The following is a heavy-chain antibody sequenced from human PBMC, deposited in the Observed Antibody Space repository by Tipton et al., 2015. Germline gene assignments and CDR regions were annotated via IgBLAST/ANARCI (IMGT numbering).Heavy chain of an antibody. Sequence: TLSLTCTVSGGSISSGKYYWSWIRQHPGKGLEWIEYIYYSGNTYYNPSLKSRVTISVDTSKSQFSLKLTSVTAADTAVYYCARVKVATMLYYFDYWGQGTLVTVSS. CDR2: IYYSGNT. CDR3: ARVKVATMLYYFDY. J-gene: IGHJ4*02. D-gene: IGHD5-12*01. V-gene: IGHV4-31*03. CDR1: GGSISSGKYY.